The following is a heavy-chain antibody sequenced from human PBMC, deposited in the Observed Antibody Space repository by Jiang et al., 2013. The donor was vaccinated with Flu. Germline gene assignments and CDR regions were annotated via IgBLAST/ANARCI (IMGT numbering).Heavy chain of an antibody. Sequence: VKPSETLSLTCTVSGGSISSYYWSWIRQPPGKGLEWIGYIYYSGSTNYNPSLKSRVTISVDTSKNQFSLKLSSVTAADTAVYYCARMGRRGYDLDYWGQGTLVTVSS. CDR3: ARMGRRGYDLDY. CDR1: GGSISSYY. D-gene: IGHD5-12*01. J-gene: IGHJ4*02. V-gene: IGHV4-59*01. CDR2: IYYSGST.